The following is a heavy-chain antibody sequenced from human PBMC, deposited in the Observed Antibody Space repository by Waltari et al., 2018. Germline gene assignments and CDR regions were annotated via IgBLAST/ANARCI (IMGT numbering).Heavy chain of an antibody. Sequence: VQLVESGGGLVKPGGSLRLSCAASGFTFSNAWMSWVRQAPGKGLEWVGRIKSKTDGGTTDYAAPVKGRFTISRDDSKNTLYLQMNSLKTEDTAVYYCTTVNYYDSSGYYYDYWGQGTLVTVSS. D-gene: IGHD3-22*01. V-gene: IGHV3-15*01. J-gene: IGHJ4*02. CDR1: GFTFSNAW. CDR2: IKSKTDGGTT. CDR3: TTVNYYDSSGYYYDY.